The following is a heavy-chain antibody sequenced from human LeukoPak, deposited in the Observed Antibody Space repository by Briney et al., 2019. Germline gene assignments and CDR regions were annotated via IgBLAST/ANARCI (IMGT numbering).Heavy chain of an antibody. V-gene: IGHV1-18*01. D-gene: IGHD3-22*01. CDR3: ARDLIPYYYDSSGYYHGFDY. Sequence: ASVKVSCKASGYTFTSYGISWVRQAPGQGLEWMGWISAYNGNTNYAQKLQGRVTMTTDTSTSTAYMELRSLRSDDTAVYYCARDLIPYYYDSSGYYHGFDYWGQGTLVTVSS. CDR1: GYTFTSYG. CDR2: ISAYNGNT. J-gene: IGHJ4*02.